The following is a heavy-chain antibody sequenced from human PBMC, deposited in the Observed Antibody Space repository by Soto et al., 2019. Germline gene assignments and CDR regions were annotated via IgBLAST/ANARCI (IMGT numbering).Heavy chain of an antibody. CDR3: ARHRIEVVWRGFDY. V-gene: IGHV4-39*01. CDR2: SSYNGGT. Sequence: SETLSLTCTVSADSSTISNSYWGWLRQPPGKGLQWIVSSSYNGGTFYNPSLKGRVAISVDTSKKQSSLQVTSVTAADTAMYFCARHRIEVVWRGFDYWGQGSPVTVSS. CDR1: ADSSTISNSY. J-gene: IGHJ4*02. D-gene: IGHD1-1*01.